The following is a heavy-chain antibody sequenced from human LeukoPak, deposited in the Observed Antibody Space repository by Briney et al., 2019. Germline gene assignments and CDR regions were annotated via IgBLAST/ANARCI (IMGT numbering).Heavy chain of an antibody. CDR1: GGSFSGYY. J-gene: IGHJ1*01. V-gene: IGHV4-34*01. D-gene: IGHD6-13*01. Sequence: SETLSLTCAVYGGSFSGYYWSWIRQPPGKGLEWIGEINHSESTNYNPSLKSRVTISVDTSKNQFSLKLSSVTAADTAVYYCARGRGSSWYWEYFQHWGQGTLVIVSS. CDR2: INHSEST. CDR3: ARGRGSSWYWEYFQH.